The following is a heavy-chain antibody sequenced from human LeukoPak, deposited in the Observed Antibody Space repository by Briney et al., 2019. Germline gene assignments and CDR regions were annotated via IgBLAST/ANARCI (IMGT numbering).Heavy chain of an antibody. CDR1: GGSISSGDYY. CDR2: TYYSGST. CDR3: ARRKLGGPFDY. V-gene: IGHV4-30-4*01. J-gene: IGHJ4*02. D-gene: IGHD7-27*01. Sequence: SETLSLTCTVSGGSISSGDYYWSWIRQPPGKGLEWIGYTYYSGSTYYNPSLKSRVTISVDTSKNQFSLKLSSVTAADTAVYYCARRKLGGPFDYWGQGTLVTVSS.